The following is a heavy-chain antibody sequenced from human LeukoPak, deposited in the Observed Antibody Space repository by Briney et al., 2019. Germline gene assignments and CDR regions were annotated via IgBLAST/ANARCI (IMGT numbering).Heavy chain of an antibody. CDR1: GGSISSYY. J-gene: IGHJ4*02. CDR3: ARGAMTTTSTFDY. CDR2: IYYSGST. V-gene: IGHV4-59*01. D-gene: IGHD4-11*01. Sequence: PPETPSLTCTVSGGSISSYYWSWIRQPPGKGLEWIGYIYYSGSTNYNPSLKSRVTISVDTSKNQFSLKLSSVTAADTAVYYCARGAMTTTSTFDYWGQGTLVTVSS.